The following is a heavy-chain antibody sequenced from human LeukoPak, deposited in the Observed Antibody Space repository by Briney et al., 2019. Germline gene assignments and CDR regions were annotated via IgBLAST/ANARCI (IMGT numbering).Heavy chain of an antibody. J-gene: IGHJ4*02. D-gene: IGHD1-26*01. Sequence: GGSLRLSCAASGFTLSSYWMHSVRQAPGKGLVWVSRINSDGSSTSYADSVKGRFTISRDNAKNTLYLQMNSLRDEDTAVYYCAKGGGSPLDYWGQGTLVTVSS. V-gene: IGHV3-74*01. CDR1: GFTLSSYW. CDR2: INSDGSST. CDR3: AKGGGSPLDY.